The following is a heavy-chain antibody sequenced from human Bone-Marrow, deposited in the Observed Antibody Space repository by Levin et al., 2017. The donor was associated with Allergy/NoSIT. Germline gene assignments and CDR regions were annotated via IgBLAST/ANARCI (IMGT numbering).Heavy chain of an antibody. V-gene: IGHV1-2*02. CDR2: VNPKTGGT. J-gene: IGHJ3*02. D-gene: IGHD3-9*01. CDR1: GYTFSGYD. CDR3: ARRLLNILTGSDTFDM. Sequence: ASVKVSCKASGYTFSGYDMHWVRQAPGQGLEWLGWVNPKTGGTNYAQKFRGRVTLTGDTSISTAYMELARLKYDDTAMYFCARRLLNILTGSDTFDMWGQGTMVTVSS.